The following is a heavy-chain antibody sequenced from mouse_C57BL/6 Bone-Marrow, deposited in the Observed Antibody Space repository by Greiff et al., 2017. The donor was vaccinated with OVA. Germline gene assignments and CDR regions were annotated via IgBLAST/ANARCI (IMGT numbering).Heavy chain of an antibody. CDR3: SRSFSYYDYDAFAY. Sequence: EVKVEESGGGLVKPGGSLKLSCAASGFTFSDAWMDWVRQSPEKGLEWVAEIRNKANNNATYYAESVKGRFTISRDDSKSSVYPQMLILRAEDTGNYDWSRSFSYYDYDAFAYWGQGTLVTVSA. CDR1: GFTFSDAW. D-gene: IGHD2-4*01. V-gene: IGHV6-6*01. J-gene: IGHJ3*01. CDR2: IRNKANNNAT.